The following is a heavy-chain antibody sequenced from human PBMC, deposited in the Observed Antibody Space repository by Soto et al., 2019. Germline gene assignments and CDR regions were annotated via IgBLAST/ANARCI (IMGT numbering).Heavy chain of an antibody. CDR3: AHRNYDFWSGYPPPVDY. V-gene: IGHV2-5*01. D-gene: IGHD3-3*01. J-gene: IGHJ4*02. Sequence: SGPTLVNPTQTLTLTCTFSGFSLSTSGVGVGWIRQPPGKALEWLALIYWNDDKRYSPSLKSRLTITKDTSKNQVVLTMTNMDPVDTATYYCAHRNYDFWSGYPPPVDYWGQGTLVTVSS. CDR2: IYWNDDK. CDR1: GFSLSTSGVG.